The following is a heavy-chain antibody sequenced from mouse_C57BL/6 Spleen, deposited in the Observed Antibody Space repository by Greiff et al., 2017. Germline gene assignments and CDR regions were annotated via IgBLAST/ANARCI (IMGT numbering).Heavy chain of an antibody. Sequence: EVQLMESGGGLVKPGGSLKLSCAASGFTFSSYAMSWVRQTPEKRLEWVATISDGGSYTYYPDNVKGRFTISRDTAKNNLYLQMSHLKSEDTAMYYCAREEGAMDYWGQGTSVTVSS. CDR1: GFTFSSYA. CDR3: AREEGAMDY. CDR2: ISDGGSYT. V-gene: IGHV5-4*01. J-gene: IGHJ4*01.